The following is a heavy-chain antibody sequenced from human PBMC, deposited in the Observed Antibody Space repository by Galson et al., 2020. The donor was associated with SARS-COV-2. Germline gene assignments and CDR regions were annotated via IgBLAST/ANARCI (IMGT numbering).Heavy chain of an antibody. CDR1: GYTFTSYY. CDR2: INPSGGST. Sequence: ASVKVSCKASGYTFTSYYMHWVRQAPGQGLEWMGIINPSGGSTSYAQKFQGRVTMTRDTSTSTVYMELSSLRSEDTAVYYCARDFTGTTSRYYYYGMDVWGQGTTVPVSS. V-gene: IGHV1-46*01. CDR3: ARDFTGTTSRYYYYGMDV. D-gene: IGHD1-1*01. J-gene: IGHJ6*02.